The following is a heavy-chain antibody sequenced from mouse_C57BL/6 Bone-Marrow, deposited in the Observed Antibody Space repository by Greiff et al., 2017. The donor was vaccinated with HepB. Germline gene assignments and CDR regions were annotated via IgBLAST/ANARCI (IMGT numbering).Heavy chain of an antibody. V-gene: IGHV14-4*01. Sequence: VTLKVSGAELVRPGASVKLSCTASGFNIKDDYMHWVKQRPEQGLEWIGWIDPENGDTEYASKFQGKATITADTSSNTAYLQLSSLTSEDTAVYYCTFYGSSFDYWGQGTTLTVSS. D-gene: IGHD1-1*01. CDR1: GFNIKDDY. CDR2: IDPENGDT. CDR3: TFYGSSFDY. J-gene: IGHJ2*01.